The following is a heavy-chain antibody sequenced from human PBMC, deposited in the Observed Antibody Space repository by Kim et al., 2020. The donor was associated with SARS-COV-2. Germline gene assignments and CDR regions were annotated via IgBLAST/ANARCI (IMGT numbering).Heavy chain of an antibody. V-gene: IGHV3-49*03. D-gene: IGHD3-10*01. CDR2: IRSKAYGGTT. Sequence: GGSLRLSCTASGFTFGDYAMSWFRQAPGKGLEWVGFIRSKAYGGTTEYAASVKGRFTISRDDSKSIAYLQMNSLKTEDTAVYYCTREGYYYGSGTPVRDWFDPWGQGTLVTVSS. J-gene: IGHJ5*02. CDR1: GFTFGDYA. CDR3: TREGYYYGSGTPVRDWFDP.